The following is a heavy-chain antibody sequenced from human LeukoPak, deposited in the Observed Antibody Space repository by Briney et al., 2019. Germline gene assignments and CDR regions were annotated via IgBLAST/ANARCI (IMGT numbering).Heavy chain of an antibody. CDR2: IYYSGTT. Sequence: PSETLSLTCTVSGGSISSYYWSWIRQPPGKGLEWIGYIYYSGTTKYNPSLKSRVTISVDTSKNQFSLKVSSVTAADTAVYYCAKGGASSVPFDYWGQGALVTASS. CDR3: AKGGASSVPFDY. J-gene: IGHJ4*02. V-gene: IGHV4-59*01. CDR1: GGSISSYY. D-gene: IGHD6-19*01.